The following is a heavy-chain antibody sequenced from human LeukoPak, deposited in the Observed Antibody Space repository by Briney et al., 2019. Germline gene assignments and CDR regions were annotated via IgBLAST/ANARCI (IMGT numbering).Heavy chain of an antibody. J-gene: IGHJ4*02. CDR1: GFTFSSYW. Sequence: EGSLRLSCAASGFTFSSYWMHWVRQAPGKGLVWVSRINSDGSSTTYADSVKGRFTFSRDNAKNTLYLQMNGLRAEDTAVYYCARDPSSSWYPGFDYWGQGTLVTVSS. CDR3: ARDPSSSWYPGFDY. V-gene: IGHV3-74*01. D-gene: IGHD6-13*01. CDR2: INSDGSST.